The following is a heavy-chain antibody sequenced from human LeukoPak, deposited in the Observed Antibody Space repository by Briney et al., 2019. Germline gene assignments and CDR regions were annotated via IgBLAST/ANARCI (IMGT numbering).Heavy chain of an antibody. Sequence: SETLSLTCTVSGDSISSGDYYWTWIRQHPGKGLEWIGCIYYSGSTYYNLSLKSRVVISADTSKNHFSLKLSSVTAADTAVYYCARVREATIAPFFDYWGQGILVTVSS. V-gene: IGHV4-31*03. CDR1: GDSISSGDYY. J-gene: IGHJ4*02. CDR3: ARVREATIAPFFDY. D-gene: IGHD6-13*01. CDR2: IYYSGST.